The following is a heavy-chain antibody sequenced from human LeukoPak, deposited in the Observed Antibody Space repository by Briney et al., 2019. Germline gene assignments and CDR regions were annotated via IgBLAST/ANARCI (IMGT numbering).Heavy chain of an antibody. V-gene: IGHV4-39*01. J-gene: IGHJ5*02. CDR3: ARRRYYSSTSCPGAWFDP. Sequence: TPSETLSLTCTVSGGSISSSSYYWGWIRQPPGKGLEWIGSIYYSGSTYYNPSLKSRVTISVDTSKNQFSLKLSSVTAADTAVYYCARRRYYSSTSCPGAWFDPWGQGTLVTVSS. D-gene: IGHD2-2*01. CDR1: GGSISSSSYY. CDR2: IYYSGST.